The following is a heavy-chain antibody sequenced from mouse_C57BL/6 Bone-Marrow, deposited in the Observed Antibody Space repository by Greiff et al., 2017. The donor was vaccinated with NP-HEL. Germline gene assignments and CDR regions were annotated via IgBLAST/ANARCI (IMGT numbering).Heavy chain of an antibody. Sequence: QVQLKQSGAELVRPGTSVKVSCKASGYAFTNYLIEWVKQRPGQGLEWIGVINPGSGGTNYNEKFKGKATLTADKSSSTAYMQLSSLTSEDSAVYFCARYPNYYGDLYAMDYWGQGTSVTVSS. CDR3: ARYPNYYGDLYAMDY. D-gene: IGHD2-13*01. CDR1: GYAFTNYL. V-gene: IGHV1-54*01. J-gene: IGHJ4*01. CDR2: INPGSGGT.